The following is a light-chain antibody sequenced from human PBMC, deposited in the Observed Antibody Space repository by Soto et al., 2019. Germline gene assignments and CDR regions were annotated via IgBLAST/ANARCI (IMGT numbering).Light chain of an antibody. J-gene: IGKJ5*01. Sequence: EIVLTQSPGTLSLSPGERATLSCRASQSVSSTYLAWYQQKPGQAPRLLISGASSRATGVPDRFSGSGSGTDFTLTISRLESEDFAVYYCQQYGSSVTFGQGTRLEIK. CDR1: QSVSSTY. CDR2: GAS. CDR3: QQYGSSVT. V-gene: IGKV3-20*01.